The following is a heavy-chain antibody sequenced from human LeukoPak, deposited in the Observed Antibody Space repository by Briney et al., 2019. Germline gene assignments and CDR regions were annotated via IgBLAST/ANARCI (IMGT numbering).Heavy chain of an antibody. V-gene: IGHV5-51*01. CDR2: IYPGDSDT. D-gene: IGHD2-15*01. CDR1: GYSVTSYW. CDR3: ARHGVAATPGNAFDI. Sequence: GESLKISCKGSGYSVTSYWIGWVRQMPGKGLEWMGIIYPGDSDTRYSPSFQGQVTISADKSISTAYLQWSSLKASDTAMYYCARHGVAATPGNAFDIWGQGTMVTVSS. J-gene: IGHJ3*02.